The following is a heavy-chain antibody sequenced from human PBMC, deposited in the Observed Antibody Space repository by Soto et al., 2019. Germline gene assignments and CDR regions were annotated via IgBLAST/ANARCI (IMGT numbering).Heavy chain of an antibody. Sequence: EVQLLESGGGLVQPGGSLRLSCAASGFTFSSYAMSWVRQAPGKGLAWVSGISVSGGSTYYADSVKGRFTISRDNSKNTLYLQMNSLRAEDTAVYYCASYTRYDPPDYWGQGTLVTVSS. V-gene: IGHV3-23*01. D-gene: IGHD3-16*01. CDR2: ISVSGGST. CDR3: ASYTRYDPPDY. J-gene: IGHJ4*02. CDR1: GFTFSSYA.